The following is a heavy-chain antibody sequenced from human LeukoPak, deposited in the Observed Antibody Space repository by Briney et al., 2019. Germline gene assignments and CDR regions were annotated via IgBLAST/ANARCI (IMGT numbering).Heavy chain of an antibody. V-gene: IGHV3-7*01. CDR3: AKGIPAALWGEDY. CDR1: GLTFSSYW. Sequence: GGSLRLSCAASGLTFSSYWMSWVRQAPGKGLEWVANIKQDGSEKYYVDSVKGRFTISRDNAKNSLYLQMNSLRAEDTAVYYCAKGIPAALWGEDYWGQGTLVTVSS. CDR2: IKQDGSEK. D-gene: IGHD2-2*01. J-gene: IGHJ4*02.